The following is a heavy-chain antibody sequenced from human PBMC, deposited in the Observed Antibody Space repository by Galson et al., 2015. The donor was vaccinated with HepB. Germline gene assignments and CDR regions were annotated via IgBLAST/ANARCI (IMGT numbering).Heavy chain of an antibody. CDR2: ISATGTTI. D-gene: IGHD3-3*01. V-gene: IGHV3-48*03. CDR3: ARDSRATFGEPNWFDP. CDR1: GFTFSSYN. J-gene: IGHJ5*02. Sequence: SLRLSCAASGFTFSSYNMNWVRQAPGKGLDWISYISATGTTIDYADSVKGRLIISRDNAKNSLFLQMNSLRVEDTAVYYCARDSRATFGEPNWFDPWGQGTLVIVSS.